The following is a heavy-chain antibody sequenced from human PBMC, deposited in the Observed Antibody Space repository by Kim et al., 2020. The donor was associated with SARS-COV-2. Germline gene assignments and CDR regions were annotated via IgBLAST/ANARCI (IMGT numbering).Heavy chain of an antibody. CDR3: AKGRSCLDSSSWYKGGCQYYFDY. J-gene: IGHJ4*02. Sequence: SETLSLTCTVSGGSVSSGSYYWSWIRQPPGKGLEWIGYIYYSGSTNYNPSLKSRVTISVDTSKNQFSLKLSSVTAADTAVYYCAKGRSCLDSSSWYKGGCQYYFDYWGQGTLVTVSS. CDR1: GGSVSSGSYY. CDR2: IYYSGST. V-gene: IGHV4-61*01. D-gene: IGHD6-13*01.